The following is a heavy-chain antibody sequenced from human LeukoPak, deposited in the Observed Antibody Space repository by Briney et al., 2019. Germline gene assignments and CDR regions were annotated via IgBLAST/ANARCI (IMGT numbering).Heavy chain of an antibody. D-gene: IGHD5-12*01. Sequence: PGGSLRLSCAASGFTFSSYGMSWVRQAPGKGLEWVSAISGSGGSTYYADSVKGRFTISRDNSKNTLYLQMNSLRAEDTAVYYCAKGKYSGYDIDYWGQGTLVTVSS. CDR3: AKGKYSGYDIDY. CDR2: ISGSGGST. V-gene: IGHV3-23*01. J-gene: IGHJ4*02. CDR1: GFTFSSYG.